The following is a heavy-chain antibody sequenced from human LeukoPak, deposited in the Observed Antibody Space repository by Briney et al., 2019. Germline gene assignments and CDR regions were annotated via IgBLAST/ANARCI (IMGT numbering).Heavy chain of an antibody. V-gene: IGHV3-74*01. CDR2: INSDGINT. Sequence: GGSLRLSCAASGFTFSNYWMHWVRQAPGKGLVWVSRINSDGINTSYADSVKGRFTISRGNAKNTLNLQMNSLRAEDTAVYYCTLKIDYWGQGTLVTVSS. CDR3: TLKIDY. CDR1: GFTFSNYW. J-gene: IGHJ4*02.